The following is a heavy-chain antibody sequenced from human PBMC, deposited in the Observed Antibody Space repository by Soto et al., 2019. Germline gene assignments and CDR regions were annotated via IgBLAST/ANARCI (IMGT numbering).Heavy chain of an antibody. CDR3: APGPTIFGVVISFEYYYGFDV. D-gene: IGHD3-3*01. V-gene: IGHV3-23*01. CDR2: ISGSASST. J-gene: IGHJ6*02. Sequence: GGSLRLSCAASGFIFSNSAMSWVRQPPGKGLEWVSAISGSASSTYYADSVKGRFTISRDNSKNTLYLQMISLRAEDAAVYYCAPGPTIFGVVISFEYYYGFDVWGQGTKVTVSS. CDR1: GFIFSNSA.